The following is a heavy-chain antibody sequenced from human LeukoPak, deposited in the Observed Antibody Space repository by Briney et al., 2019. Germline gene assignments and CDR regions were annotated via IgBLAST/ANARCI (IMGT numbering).Heavy chain of an antibody. J-gene: IGHJ5*02. CDR1: GLTVSSNY. CDR3: ARTMRNWFDP. V-gene: IGHV3-66*01. D-gene: IGHD3-22*01. Sequence: GESLRLSCAASGLTVSSNYMTWVRQAPGQGLEWVSVIYSGGSTYYADSVKGRFIISRDNSKNTLYLQMNSLRVEDTAVYYCARTMRNWFDPWGQGTLVTVSS. CDR2: IYSGGST.